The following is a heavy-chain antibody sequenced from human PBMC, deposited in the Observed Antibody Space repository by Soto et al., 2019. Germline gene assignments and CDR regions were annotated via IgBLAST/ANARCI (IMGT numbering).Heavy chain of an antibody. CDR3: ALPLHYDFWGRLVNYGMDV. V-gene: IGHV5-10-1*01. J-gene: IGHJ6*02. CDR1: GYSFGNYW. D-gene: IGHD3-3*01. CDR2: IDPSDSST. Sequence: PGESLKISCKGSGYSFGNYWITWVRQMAGKGLEWMGRIDPSDSSTDYSPSFQGHVTMSVDKSINTAYLQWSSLEASDTAIYYCALPLHYDFWGRLVNYGMDVWGPGTTGNVSS.